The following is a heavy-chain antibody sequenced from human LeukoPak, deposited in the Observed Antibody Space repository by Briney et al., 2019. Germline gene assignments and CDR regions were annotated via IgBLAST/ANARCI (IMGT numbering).Heavy chain of an antibody. D-gene: IGHD3-10*01. V-gene: IGHV5-51*01. J-gene: IGHJ4*02. CDR1: GYSFTNYW. Sequence: GESLKISCETYGYSFTNYWVAWVRQVPGKGLEWLGAVYPADSDTKYSPSLQGHVIISADKATNTAYLQWSTLKASDTAMYYCARHVEVYGSGSYLDYWGQGTLVTVSS. CDR3: ARHVEVYGSGSYLDY. CDR2: VYPADSDT.